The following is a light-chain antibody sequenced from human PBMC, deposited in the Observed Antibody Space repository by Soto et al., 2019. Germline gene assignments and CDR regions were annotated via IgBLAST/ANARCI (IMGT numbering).Light chain of an antibody. Sequence: EIVMTPSPATLSVSPVERATLSCRASQSVSSNLAWYQQKPGQAPRLLIYGASTRATGIPARFSGSGSGTEFTLTISSLQSEDFAVYYCQQYNNWPWKFGQGTKVDIK. CDR2: GAS. CDR1: QSVSSN. CDR3: QQYNNWPWK. V-gene: IGKV3-15*01. J-gene: IGKJ1*01.